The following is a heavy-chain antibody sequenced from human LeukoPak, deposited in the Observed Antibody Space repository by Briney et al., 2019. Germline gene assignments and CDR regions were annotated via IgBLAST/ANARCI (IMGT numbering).Heavy chain of an antibody. Sequence: SGTLSLTCAVYGGSFSGYYWSWIRQPPGKGLEWIGEINHSGSTNYNPSLKSRVTISVDTSKNQFSLKLSSVTAADTAVYYCARDGYSSSSIDYWGQGTLVTVSS. CDR3: ARDGYSSSSIDY. J-gene: IGHJ4*02. V-gene: IGHV4-34*01. D-gene: IGHD6-13*01. CDR1: GGSFSGYY. CDR2: INHSGST.